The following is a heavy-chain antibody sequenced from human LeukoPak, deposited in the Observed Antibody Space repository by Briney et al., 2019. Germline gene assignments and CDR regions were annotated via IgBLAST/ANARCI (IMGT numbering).Heavy chain of an antibody. Sequence: SETLSLTCNVSGDSISSYYWSWIRQPPGGGLEWVGYIYYSGSTNYNPSLKSRVTISVDTSKSQFSLKLSSVTAADTAVYYCARHTSMAHFDYWGQGTLVSVSS. CDR2: IYYSGST. J-gene: IGHJ4*02. V-gene: IGHV4-59*08. CDR1: GDSISSYY. CDR3: ARHTSMAHFDY. D-gene: IGHD1-1*01.